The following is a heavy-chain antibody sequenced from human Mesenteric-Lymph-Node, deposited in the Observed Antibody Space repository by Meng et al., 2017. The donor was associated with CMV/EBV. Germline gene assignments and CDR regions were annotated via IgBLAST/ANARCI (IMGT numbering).Heavy chain of an antibody. D-gene: IGHD6-13*01. CDR2: IDPKSGGT. Sequence: ASVKVSCKTSGYSFSDHFMHWVRRAPGQGLELVGWIDPKSGGTNYAHKYWGRVTMTRDTSISTVYMELSRLRSDDTAVYYCARGDSSSWEYYYYYYGMDVWGQGTTVTVSS. CDR1: GYSFSDHF. CDR3: ARGDSSSWEYYYYYYGMDV. V-gene: IGHV1-2*07. J-gene: IGHJ6*02.